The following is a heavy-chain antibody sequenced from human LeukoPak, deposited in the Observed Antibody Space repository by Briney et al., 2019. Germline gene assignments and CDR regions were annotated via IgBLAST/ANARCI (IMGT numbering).Heavy chain of an antibody. CDR3: AKAYGYNFDY. D-gene: IGHD3-16*01. V-gene: IGHV3-23*01. CDR1: GFTVSAHY. CDR2: ISGSGGST. J-gene: IGHJ4*02. Sequence: GGSLRLSCAVSGFTVSAHYMRWVRQAPGKGLEWVSGISGSGGSTCYADSVKGRFTISRDNSKNTLDLQMNSLRAEDTAVYYCAKAYGYNFDYWGQGSLVTVSS.